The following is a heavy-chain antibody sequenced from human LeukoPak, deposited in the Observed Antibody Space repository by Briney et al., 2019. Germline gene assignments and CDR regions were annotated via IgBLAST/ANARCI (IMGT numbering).Heavy chain of an antibody. CDR2: ISGGGGTT. CDR1: GFTFSNYA. Sequence: GGSLRLSCAASGFTFSNYAMNWVRQAPGKGLEWVSAISGGGGTTYYADSVKGRFTISRDTSKNALYLQMNSLRAEDTAVYYCAKATTYYYGSGSYADYWGQGTLVTVSS. CDR3: AKATTYYYGSGSYADY. V-gene: IGHV3-23*01. J-gene: IGHJ4*02. D-gene: IGHD3-10*01.